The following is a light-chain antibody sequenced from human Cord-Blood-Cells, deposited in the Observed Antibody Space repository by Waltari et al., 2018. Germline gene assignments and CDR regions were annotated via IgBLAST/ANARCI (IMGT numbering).Light chain of an antibody. Sequence: EIVLTQSPGTLSLYPGERVTLSCRASQSVSSSYLAWYQQKPGHAPRLLIYGASSRATGIPDRFRGSGSGTDFTRTISRLEPEDFAVYYCQQYGSSPKVTFGQGTRLEIK. J-gene: IGKJ5*01. CDR1: QSVSSSY. CDR3: QQYGSSPKVT. V-gene: IGKV3-20*01. CDR2: GAS.